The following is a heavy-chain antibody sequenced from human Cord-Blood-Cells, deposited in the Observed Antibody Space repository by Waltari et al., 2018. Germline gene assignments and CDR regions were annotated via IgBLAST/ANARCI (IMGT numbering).Heavy chain of an antibody. V-gene: IGHV1-69*01. CDR1: GGTFSSYA. CDR2: IIPIFGTA. Sequence: QVQLVQSGAEVKKPGSSVKVSCKASGGTFSSYAISWVRQAPGHGLEWMGGIIPIFGTANYAQKFQGRVTITADESTSTAYMELSSLRSEDTAVYYCARDRRYDFWSGYPHYFDYWGQGTLVTVSS. D-gene: IGHD3-3*01. J-gene: IGHJ4*02. CDR3: ARDRRYDFWSGYPHYFDY.